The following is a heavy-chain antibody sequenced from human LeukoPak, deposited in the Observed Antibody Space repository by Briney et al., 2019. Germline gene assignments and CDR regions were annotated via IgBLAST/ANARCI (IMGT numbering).Heavy chain of an antibody. Sequence: GGSLRLSCAASGFTFSSQWMSWIRQTPGKGLDWVANIKPDGGATYHADSVNGRFTISRDNAKNSLYLQMNSLRAEDTAVYYCVGGSSGTVVRGIAWAWFDPWGQGTLVTVSS. J-gene: IGHJ5*02. D-gene: IGHD3-10*01. V-gene: IGHV3-7*05. CDR3: VGGSSGTVVRGIAWAWFDP. CDR2: IKPDGGAT. CDR1: GFTFSSQW.